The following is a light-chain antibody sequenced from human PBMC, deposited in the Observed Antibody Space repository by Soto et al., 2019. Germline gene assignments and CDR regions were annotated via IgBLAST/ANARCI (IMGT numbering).Light chain of an antibody. CDR1: GGSIANHY. CDR3: QSFDSTSVV. Sequence: NFMLTQPHSVSESPGKTVTISCTRSGGSIANHYVQWYQQRPGSAPTPVIYEDNQRPSGVPDRFSGSIDSSSNSASLTLSGLKTEDEADYYCQSFDSTSVVFGGGTKVTVL. J-gene: IGLJ3*02. V-gene: IGLV6-57*04. CDR2: EDN.